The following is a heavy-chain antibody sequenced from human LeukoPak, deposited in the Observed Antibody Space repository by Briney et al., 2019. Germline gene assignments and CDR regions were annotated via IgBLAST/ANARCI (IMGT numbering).Heavy chain of an antibody. V-gene: IGHV1-3*01. CDR2: INGGSGNT. J-gene: IGHJ4*02. D-gene: IGHD4-17*01. CDR3: AREDHDYGDYHFDY. Sequence: ASVKVSCKASGYTFKKYALHWVRQAPGQSLEWMGWINGGSGNTEYSQRFQGRVTMTRDTSASTVYLDLTILRFEDAGVYYCAREDHDYGDYHFDYWGQGTLVTVSS. CDR1: GYTFKKYA.